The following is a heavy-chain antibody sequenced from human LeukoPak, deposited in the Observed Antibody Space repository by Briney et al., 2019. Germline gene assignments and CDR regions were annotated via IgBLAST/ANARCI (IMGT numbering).Heavy chain of an antibody. CDR3: ARVSFMYDILTGYYTGYAFDI. J-gene: IGHJ4*02. V-gene: IGHV4-34*01. CDR1: GGSFSGYY. D-gene: IGHD3-9*01. Sequence: SVTLSLTCAVYGGSFSGYYWSWIRQPPGKGLEWIGEINNRVSTNYNPSLKSRVTISVDTSKNQFSLKLSSVTAADTAVYYCARVSFMYDILTGYYTGYAFDIWGQGTLVTVSS. CDR2: INNRVST.